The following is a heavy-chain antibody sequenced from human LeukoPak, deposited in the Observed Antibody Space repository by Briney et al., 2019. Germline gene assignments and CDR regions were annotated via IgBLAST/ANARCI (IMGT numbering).Heavy chain of an antibody. CDR3: AKIDYTINA. CDR2: ISDSGGNP. CDR1: GFMFHDYA. J-gene: IGHJ5*02. D-gene: IGHD3-3*01. Sequence: GGSLGLSCAAPGFMFHDYAIHWVRQAPGKGLKWVSAISDSGGNPYYADSVKGRFTISRDNSKNTLYLHMGSLRAEDTALYYCAKIDYTINAWGQGTLVTVSS. V-gene: IGHV3-23*01.